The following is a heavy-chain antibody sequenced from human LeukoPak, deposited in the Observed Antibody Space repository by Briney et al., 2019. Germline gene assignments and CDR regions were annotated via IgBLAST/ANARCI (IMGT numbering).Heavy chain of an antibody. V-gene: IGHV4-30-4*08. Sequence: SETLSLTCIVSGDSISRGDYYWSWIRQPPGMGLEWIGYIYYSGTTYYHPSLKSRVIISVDTSKNQFSLNLNSVTAADTAVYYRARAVQASVQPRFDPWGQGTLVTVSS. CDR1: GDSISRGDYY. CDR2: IYYSGTT. D-gene: IGHD1-1*01. J-gene: IGHJ5*02. CDR3: ARAVQASVQPRFDP.